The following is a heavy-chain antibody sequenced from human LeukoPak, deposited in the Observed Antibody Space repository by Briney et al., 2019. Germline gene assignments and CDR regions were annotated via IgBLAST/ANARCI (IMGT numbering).Heavy chain of an antibody. CDR2: ISGSGGST. D-gene: IGHD3-22*01. CDR3: AKDYYDSSGVWELDASDI. CDR1: GFTFSSYA. V-gene: IGHV3-23*01. J-gene: IGHJ3*02. Sequence: PGGSLRLSCAASGFTFSSYAMSWVRQAPGKGLEWVSAISGSGGSTYYADSVKGRFTISRDNSKNTLYLQMNSLRAKDTAVYYCAKDYYDSSGVWELDASDIWGQGTMVTVSS.